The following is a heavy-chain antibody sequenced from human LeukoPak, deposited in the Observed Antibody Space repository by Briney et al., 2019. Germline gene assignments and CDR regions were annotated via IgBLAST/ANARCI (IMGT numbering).Heavy chain of an antibody. V-gene: IGHV4-34*08. D-gene: IGHD2-2*01. CDR3: EVVPAAIDAFDI. CDR2: INHSGST. CDR1: GNTFSSYS. J-gene: IGHJ3*02. Sequence: PGGSLRLSCAASGNTFSSYSMNWVRQAPGKGLEWIGEINHSGSTNYNPSLKSRVTISVDTSKNQFSLKLSSVTAADTAVYYCEVVPAAIDAFDIWGQGTMVTVSS.